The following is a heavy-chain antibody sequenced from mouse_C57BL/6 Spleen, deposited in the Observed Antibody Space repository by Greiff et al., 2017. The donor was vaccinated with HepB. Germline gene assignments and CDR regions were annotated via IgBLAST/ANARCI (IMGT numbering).Heavy chain of an antibody. D-gene: IGHD1-1*01. CDR2: ISSGGSYT. V-gene: IGHV5-6*01. CDR1: GFTFSSYG. Sequence: EVMLVESGGDLVKPGGSLKLSCAASGFTFSSYGMSWVRQTPDKRLEWVATISSGGSYTYYPDSVKGRFTISRDNAKNTLYLKMSSLKSEDTAMYYCARPSGSSYFDYWGQGTTLTVSS. CDR3: ARPSGSSYFDY. J-gene: IGHJ2*01.